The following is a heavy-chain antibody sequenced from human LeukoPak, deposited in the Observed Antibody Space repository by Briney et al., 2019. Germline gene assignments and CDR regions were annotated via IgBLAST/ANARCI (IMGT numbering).Heavy chain of an antibody. CDR2: INPNSGGT. CDR3: ARGFVNRWQQLGSY. Sequence: GASVKVSRKASGYTFTGYYMHWVRQAPGQGLEWMGWINPNSGGTNYAQKFQGRVTMTRDTSISTAYMELSRLRSDDTAVYYCARGFVNRWQQLGSYWGQGTLVTVSS. D-gene: IGHD6-13*01. CDR1: GYTFTGYY. J-gene: IGHJ4*02. V-gene: IGHV1-2*02.